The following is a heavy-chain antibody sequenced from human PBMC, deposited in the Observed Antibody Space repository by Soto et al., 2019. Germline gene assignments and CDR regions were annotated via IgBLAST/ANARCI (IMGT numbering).Heavy chain of an antibody. V-gene: IGHV1-2*04. Sequence: ASVKVSCKASGYTFTGYYMHWVRQAPGQGLEWMGWINPNSGGTNYAQKFQGWVTMTRDTSISTAYMELSRLRSDDTAVYYCASSPLCCSSSSCCPERSYYYGMDVWGQGTTVTVSS. CDR1: GYTFTGYY. CDR3: ASSPLCCSSSSCCPERSYYYGMDV. J-gene: IGHJ6*02. CDR2: INPNSGGT. D-gene: IGHD2-2*01.